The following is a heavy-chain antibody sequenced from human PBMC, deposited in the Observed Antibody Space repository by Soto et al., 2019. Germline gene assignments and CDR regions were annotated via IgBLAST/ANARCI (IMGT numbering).Heavy chain of an antibody. CDR2: ISYDGSNK. D-gene: IGHD1-26*01. CDR1: GFTFSSYG. V-gene: IGHV3-30*18. J-gene: IGHJ6*02. Sequence: PGGSLRLSCAASGFTFSSYGMHWVRQAPGKGLDWVAVISYDGSNKYYADSVKGRFTISRDNSKNTLHLQMNSLRAEDTAVYYCAKDVVVGATTGLGDYYYYYGMDVWGQGTTVTVSS. CDR3: AKDVVVGATTGLGDYYYYYGMDV.